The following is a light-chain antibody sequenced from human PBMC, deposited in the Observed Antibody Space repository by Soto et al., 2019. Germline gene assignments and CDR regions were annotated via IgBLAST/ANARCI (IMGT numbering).Light chain of an antibody. CDR2: AAS. CDR1: QSISSY. J-gene: IGKJ4*01. CDR3: QQSYSTPLLT. Sequence: DIQMTQSPSSLSESVGDRVTITCRASQSISSYLNWYQQKPGKAPKLLIYAASSLQSGVPSRFSGRGSGTDFTLTISSLQPEDFATYYCQQSYSTPLLTFGGGTKVEIK. V-gene: IGKV1-39*01.